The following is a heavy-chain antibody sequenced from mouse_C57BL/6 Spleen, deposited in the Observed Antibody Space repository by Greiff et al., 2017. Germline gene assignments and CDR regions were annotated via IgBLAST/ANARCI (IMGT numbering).Heavy chain of an antibody. CDR3: ARGGYYGSSYGYAMDY. CDR1: GYTFTSYW. CDR2: IDPSDSYT. Sequence: QVQLLQPGAELVRPGTSVKLSCKASGYTFTSYWMHWVKQRPGQGLEWIGVIDPSDSYTNYNQKFKGKATLTVDTSSSTAYMQLSSLTSEDSAVYYCARGGYYGSSYGYAMDYWGQGTSVTVAS. V-gene: IGHV1-59*01. D-gene: IGHD1-1*01. J-gene: IGHJ4*01.